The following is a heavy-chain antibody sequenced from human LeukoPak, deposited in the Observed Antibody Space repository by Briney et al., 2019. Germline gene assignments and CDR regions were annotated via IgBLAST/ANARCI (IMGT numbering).Heavy chain of an antibody. CDR3: ARGRGSFPFDY. Sequence: PGGSLRLSCAASGFTVSSNYMSWARQAPGKGLKWVSVIYSGGNTYYTDSVKGRFTISRDNSKNTLHLQMNSLRADDTAVYYCARGRGSFPFDYWGQGTLVTVSS. CDR2: IYSGGNT. CDR1: GFTVSSNY. D-gene: IGHD1-26*01. J-gene: IGHJ4*02. V-gene: IGHV3-53*01.